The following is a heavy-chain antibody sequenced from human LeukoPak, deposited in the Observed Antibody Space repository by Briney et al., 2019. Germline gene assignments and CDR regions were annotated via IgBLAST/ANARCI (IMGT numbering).Heavy chain of an antibody. CDR2: ISAYKGNT. CDR3: AIVTLGHGMDV. J-gene: IGHJ6*02. Sequence: ASVKVSCKASGYTFISYGMSWVRQAPGQGLEWMAWISAYKGNTNYAQKLQGRVTMTTDSSTNTAYLELRSLRSDDTAVYYCAIVTLGHGMDVWGQGTTVTVSS. V-gene: IGHV1-18*01. CDR1: GYTFISYG. D-gene: IGHD2-21*01.